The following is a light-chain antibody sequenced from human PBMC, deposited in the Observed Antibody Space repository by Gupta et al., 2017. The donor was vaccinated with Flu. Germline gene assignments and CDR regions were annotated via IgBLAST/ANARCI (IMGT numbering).Light chain of an antibody. CDR3: QQYDGTPPT. J-gene: IGKJ1*01. CDR2: WAS. CDR1: QSVLYSSNNKNY. V-gene: IGKV4-1*01. Sequence: SLGERATINCKSSQSVLYSSNNKNYLAWYQQKPGQPPKLLIYWASTRESGVPDRFSGSGSGTDFTLTISSLQAEDVAVYCCQQYDGTPPTFGQGTKVEIK.